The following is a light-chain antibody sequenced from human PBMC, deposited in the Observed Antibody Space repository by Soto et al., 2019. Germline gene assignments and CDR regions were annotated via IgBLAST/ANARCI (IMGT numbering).Light chain of an antibody. V-gene: IGKV1-39*01. CDR3: QQSYITPPA. Sequence: DIQMTQSPSSLSASVGDRVTITCRASQRINIHLNWYQQKLGRAPDLLIYAASSLQEGVPSRFSGSGSGTDFTLTISSVQPEDFATYYCQQSYITPPAFGQGTKGDIK. J-gene: IGKJ1*01. CDR1: QRINIH. CDR2: AAS.